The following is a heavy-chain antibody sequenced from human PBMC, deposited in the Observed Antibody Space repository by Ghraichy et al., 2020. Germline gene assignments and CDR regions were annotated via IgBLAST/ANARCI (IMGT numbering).Heavy chain of an antibody. Sequence: GGSLRLSCAASGFIFSNYAMHWVRQAPGKGLEWVAVISYDGSNKYYADSVKGRFTISRDNSKNTLYLQMNSLRAEDTAVYYCARESQTGDFDYWGQGTLVTVSS. D-gene: IGHD7-27*01. CDR3: ARESQTGDFDY. J-gene: IGHJ4*02. CDR2: ISYDGSNK. CDR1: GFIFSNYA. V-gene: IGHV3-30*04.